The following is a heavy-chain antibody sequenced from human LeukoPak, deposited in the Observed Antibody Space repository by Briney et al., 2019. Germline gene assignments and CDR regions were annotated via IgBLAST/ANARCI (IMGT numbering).Heavy chain of an antibody. CDR3: ARDGSGRVPEMSAPDY. Sequence: GGSLRLSCAASGFTFSSYSMNWVRQAPGKGLEWVSYISSSSSTIYYADSVKGRFTISRDNAKNSLYLQMNSLRAEDTAVYYCARDGSGRVPEMSAPDYWGQGTLVTVSS. CDR2: ISSSSSTI. V-gene: IGHV3-48*04. J-gene: IGHJ4*02. D-gene: IGHD3-10*01. CDR1: GFTFSSYS.